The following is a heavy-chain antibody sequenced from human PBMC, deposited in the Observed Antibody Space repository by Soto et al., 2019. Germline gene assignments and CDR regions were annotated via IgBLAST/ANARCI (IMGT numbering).Heavy chain of an antibody. CDR1: GFTFSSYE. D-gene: IGHD1-26*01. CDR3: ARESGSYYYYYGMDV. J-gene: IGHJ6*02. CDR2: ISSSGSTI. V-gene: IGHV3-48*03. Sequence: GSLRLSCAASGFTFSSYEMNWVRQAPGKGLEWVSYISSSGSTIYYADSVKGRFTISRDNAKNSLYLQMNSLRAEDTAVYYCARESGSYYYYYGMDVWGQGTTVTVSS.